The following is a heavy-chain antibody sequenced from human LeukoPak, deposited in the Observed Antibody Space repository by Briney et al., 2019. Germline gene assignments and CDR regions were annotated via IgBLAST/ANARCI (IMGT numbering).Heavy chain of an antibody. CDR1: GGPISYNNW. CDR2: VSHSGDT. D-gene: IGHD3-22*01. Sequence: SETLSLTCAVSGGPISYNNWWSLVRQSPGKGLEWIGEVSHSGDTNCNPSLKSRLTMSVDKSKNQYSLKLSSVTAADTAVYYCATYYDTSGYKWNYWGQGTLVTVSS. CDR3: ATYYDTSGYKWNY. V-gene: IGHV4-4*02. J-gene: IGHJ4*02.